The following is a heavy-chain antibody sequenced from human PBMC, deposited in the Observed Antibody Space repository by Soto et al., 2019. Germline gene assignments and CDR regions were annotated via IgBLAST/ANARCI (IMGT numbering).Heavy chain of an antibody. Sequence: PSETLSLTCAVSGGSISCGGYSWSWIRQPPGKGLEWIGYIYHSGSTYYNPSLKSRVTISVDRSKNQFSLKLSSVTAADTAVYYCARGAAAGHFDYWGQGTLVTVSS. J-gene: IGHJ4*02. CDR3: ARGAAAGHFDY. CDR2: IYHSGST. V-gene: IGHV4-30-2*01. CDR1: GGSISCGGYS. D-gene: IGHD6-13*01.